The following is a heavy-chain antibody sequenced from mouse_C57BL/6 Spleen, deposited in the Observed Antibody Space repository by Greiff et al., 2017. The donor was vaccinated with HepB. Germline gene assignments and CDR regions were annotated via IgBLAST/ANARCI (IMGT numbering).Heavy chain of an antibody. CDR3: ARHYYGSSYVYAMDY. J-gene: IGHJ4*01. CDR2: IYPRSGNT. Sequence: LVESGAELARPGASVKLSCKASGYTFTSYGISWVKQRTGQGLEWIGEIYPRSGNTYYNEKFKGKATLTADKSSSTAYMELRSLTSEDSAVYFCARHYYGSSYVYAMDYWGQGTSVTVSS. V-gene: IGHV1-81*01. D-gene: IGHD1-1*01. CDR1: GYTFTSYG.